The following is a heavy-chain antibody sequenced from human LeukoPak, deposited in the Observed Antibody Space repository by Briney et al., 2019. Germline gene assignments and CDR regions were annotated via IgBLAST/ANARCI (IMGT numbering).Heavy chain of an antibody. CDR1: GFTFNSHS. CDR3: ARAHIVGFDYYYYLDV. V-gene: IGHV3-21*01. J-gene: IGHJ6*03. D-gene: IGHD2-21*01. Sequence: GGSLRPSCVASGFTFNSHSMNWVRQTPGKGGLEWVASIGFTTSYIYYADSVKGRFTISRDNAKNSLFLQMNSLRADDTAVYYCARAHIVGFDYYYYLDVWGRGTTVTVSS. CDR2: IGFTTSYI.